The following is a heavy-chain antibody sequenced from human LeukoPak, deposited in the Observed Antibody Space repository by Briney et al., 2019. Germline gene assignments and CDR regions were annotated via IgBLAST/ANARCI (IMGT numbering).Heavy chain of an antibody. CDR3: AKPADYYDTSGYYYRLYYFDY. CDR1: GFTFSNYW. D-gene: IGHD3-22*01. V-gene: IGHV3-7*03. Sequence: GSLRLSCAASGFTFSNYWMGWVRQAPGKRLEWVANMNIDGSEKYYADSVKGRFTISRDNSRNTLYLQMNSLRAEDTAVYYRAKPADYYDTSGYYYRLYYFDYWGQGTLVTVSS. J-gene: IGHJ4*02. CDR2: MNIDGSEK.